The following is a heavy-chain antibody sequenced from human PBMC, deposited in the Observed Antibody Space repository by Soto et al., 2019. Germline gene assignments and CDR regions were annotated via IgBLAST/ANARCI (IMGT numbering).Heavy chain of an antibody. CDR3: ARDLGS. V-gene: IGHV3-72*01. CDR2: SRNKANSYTT. Sequence: EVQLVESGGGLVQPGGSLRLSCAASGFTFSDHYMDWVRQAPGKGLEWVGRSRNKANSYTTEYAASVRGRFTISRDDSKNSLYLQMNILKTEDTAVYYCARDLGSWGQGTLVTV. J-gene: IGHJ5*02. CDR1: GFTFSDHY.